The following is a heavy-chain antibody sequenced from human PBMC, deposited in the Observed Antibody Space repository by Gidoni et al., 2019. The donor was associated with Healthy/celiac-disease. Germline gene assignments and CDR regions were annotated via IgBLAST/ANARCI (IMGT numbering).Heavy chain of an antibody. Sequence: LRLSCAASGFTFSSYWMSWVRQAPGKGLEWVANIKQEGSEKYYVDSVKGRFTISRDNAKNSLYLQMNSLRAEDTAVYYCAGDIVVVPSLQGGGEYYFDYWGQGTLVTVSS. D-gene: IGHD2-2*01. V-gene: IGHV3-7*01. J-gene: IGHJ4*02. CDR2: IKQEGSEK. CDR3: AGDIVVVPSLQGGGEYYFDY. CDR1: GFTFSSYW.